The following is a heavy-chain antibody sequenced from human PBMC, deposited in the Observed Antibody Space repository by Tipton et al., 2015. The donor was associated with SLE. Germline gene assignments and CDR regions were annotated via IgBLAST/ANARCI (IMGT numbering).Heavy chain of an antibody. CDR3: SKDFTYGRDLPFAY. CDR2: IRYDGSNK. CDR1: GFTFSRSV. J-gene: IGHJ4*02. D-gene: IGHD3-10*01. V-gene: IGHV3-33*06. Sequence: SLRLSCAASGFTFSRSVMHWVRQAPGKGLEWVVVIRYDGSNKYYADSVRGRFTISRDNSKNTLYLQMNTLRVEDTAVYYCSKDFTYGRDLPFAYGGQGTQVTVSS.